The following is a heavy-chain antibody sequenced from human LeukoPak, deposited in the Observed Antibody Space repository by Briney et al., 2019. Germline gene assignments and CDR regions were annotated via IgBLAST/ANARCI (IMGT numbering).Heavy chain of an antibody. V-gene: IGHV3-9*03. CDR2: ISWNSGSI. D-gene: IGHD6-13*01. Sequence: GGSLRLSCAASGFTFDDYAMHWVRQAPGKGLEWVSGISWNSGSIGYADSVKGRFTISRDNAKNSLYLQMNSLRAEDMALYYCAKDRGSGSSPDHDAFDIWGQGTMVTVSS. CDR1: GFTFDDYA. CDR3: AKDRGSGSSPDHDAFDI. J-gene: IGHJ3*02.